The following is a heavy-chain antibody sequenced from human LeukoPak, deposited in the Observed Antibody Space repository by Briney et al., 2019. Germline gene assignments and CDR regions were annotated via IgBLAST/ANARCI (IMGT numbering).Heavy chain of an antibody. J-gene: IGHJ4*02. CDR2: IKSKAAGGTR. V-gene: IGHV3-15*01. D-gene: IGHD1-26*01. CDR3: AGDWPGEYYPTDY. CDR1: GFSFCSAW. Sequence: PGGSLRLSCAASGFSFCSAWMSWVRQAPGKGLEWVGGIKSKAAGGTRDNVDTVKGRFTLSRDDSENTLYLQMNGLKTEDTAVYYCAGDWPGEYYPTDYWGQGTLVTVSS.